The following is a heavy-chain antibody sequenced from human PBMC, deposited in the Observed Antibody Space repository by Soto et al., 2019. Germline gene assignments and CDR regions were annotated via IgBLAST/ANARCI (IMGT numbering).Heavy chain of an antibody. V-gene: IGHV1-69*01. CDR2: IIPIFGTA. D-gene: IGHD3-16*01. CDR3: ARAVMYDYVWGSYSGYFDY. CDR1: GGTVSSYA. Sequence: QVQLVQSGAEVKKPGSSVKVSCKASGGTVSSYAISWVRQAPGQGLEWMGGIIPIFGTANYAQKFQGRVTIPADESTSTAYMELSSLRSEDTAVYYCARAVMYDYVWGSYSGYFDYWGQGTLVTVSS. J-gene: IGHJ4*02.